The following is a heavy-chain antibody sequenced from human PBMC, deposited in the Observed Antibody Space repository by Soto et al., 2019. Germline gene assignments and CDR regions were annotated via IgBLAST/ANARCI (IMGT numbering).Heavy chain of an antibody. V-gene: IGHV4-59*11. Sequence: SEALSLTCRVPGGSISCHYWTWIRQSPGKGLEWIGYIFYSGSTNYNPSLKSRVTISVDTSKNQFSLKMSSVTAADTAVYYCARVGSSGWSPDYWGRGTLVTVSS. J-gene: IGHJ4*02. CDR3: ARVGSSGWSPDY. D-gene: IGHD6-19*01. CDR2: IFYSGST. CDR1: GGSISCHY.